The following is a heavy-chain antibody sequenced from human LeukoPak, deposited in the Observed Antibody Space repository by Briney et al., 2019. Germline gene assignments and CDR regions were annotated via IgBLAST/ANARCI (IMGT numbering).Heavy chain of an antibody. D-gene: IGHD5-24*01. CDR2: ISHDGSNK. CDR1: GFTFSSYA. V-gene: IGHV3-30-3*01. CDR3: TRVGYIDEGIDY. Sequence: AGGSLRLSCAASGFTFSSYAMHWVRQAPGKGLEWVAVISHDGSNKYYADSVKGRFTISRDNAKNSLYLQMNSLRAEDTAIYYCTRVGYIDEGIDYWGQGTLVTVSS. J-gene: IGHJ4*02.